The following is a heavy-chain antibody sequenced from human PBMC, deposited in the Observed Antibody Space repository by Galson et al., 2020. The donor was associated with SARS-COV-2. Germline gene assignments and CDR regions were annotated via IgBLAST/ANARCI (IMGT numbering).Heavy chain of an antibody. V-gene: IGHV4-31*03. D-gene: IGHD6-13*01. CDR1: GGSISSGGYY. CDR3: ASATGYSSSWDGYWYFDL. CDR2: IYYSGST. Sequence: SETLSLTCTVSGGSISSGGYYWSWIHQHPGKGLEWIGYIYYSGSTYYNPSLKSRVTISVDTSKNQFSLKLSSVTAADTAVYYCASATGYSSSWDGYWYFDLWGRGTLVTVSS. J-gene: IGHJ2*01.